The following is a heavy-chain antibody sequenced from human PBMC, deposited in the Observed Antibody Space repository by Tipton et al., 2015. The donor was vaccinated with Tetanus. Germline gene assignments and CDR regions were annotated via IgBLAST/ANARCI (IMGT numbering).Heavy chain of an antibody. V-gene: IGHV3-30-3*01. J-gene: IGHJ4*02. Sequence: SLRLSCAASGFTFNNYAMHWVRQAPGKGLEWVAVISYDGSNKYDAESVKGQLTISRDNSNNTLYVQMDSLRAGDTAVYYCARGPYHYGDYYLDYWRRGTLVTVSS. CDR3: ARGPYHYGDYYLDY. D-gene: IGHD4-17*01. CDR2: ISYDGSNK. CDR1: GFTFNNYA.